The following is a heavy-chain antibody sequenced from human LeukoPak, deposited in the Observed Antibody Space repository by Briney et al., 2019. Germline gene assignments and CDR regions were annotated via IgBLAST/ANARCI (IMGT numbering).Heavy chain of an antibody. J-gene: IGHJ6*02. CDR2: IGGSGGNT. CDR1: GFTFSSYA. Sequence: QPGGSLRLSCTASGFTFSSYAMSWVRQAPGKGLEWVSAIGGSGGNTYYADSVKGRFTISRDNSKNTLYLQMNTLRAEDTAVYYCAKSLGGPSRSMDVWGQGTTVTVSS. D-gene: IGHD3-10*01. V-gene: IGHV3-23*01. CDR3: AKSLGGPSRSMDV.